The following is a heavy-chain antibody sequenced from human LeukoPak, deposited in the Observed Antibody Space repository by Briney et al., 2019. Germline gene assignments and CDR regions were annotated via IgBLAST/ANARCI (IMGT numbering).Heavy chain of an antibody. CDR3: ARVSGSYYYGSGSYYKFDY. V-gene: IGHV1-2*06. CDR2: INPNSGGT. Sequence: GASVKVSCKASGYTFTGYYMHWVRQAPGQGLEWMGRINPNSGGTNYAQKFQGRVTMTRDTSISTAHMELSRLRSDDTAVYYCARVSGSYYYGSGSYYKFDYWGQGTLVTVSS. J-gene: IGHJ4*02. D-gene: IGHD3-10*01. CDR1: GYTFTGYY.